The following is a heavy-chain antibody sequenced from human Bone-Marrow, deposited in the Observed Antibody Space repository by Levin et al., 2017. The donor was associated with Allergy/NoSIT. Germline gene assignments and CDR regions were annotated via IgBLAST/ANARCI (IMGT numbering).Heavy chain of an antibody. CDR2: IIPIFGTA. CDR3: ARGKITVTTNHYYYYYYMDV. CDR1: GGTFSSYA. D-gene: IGHD4-11*01. V-gene: IGHV1-69*06. J-gene: IGHJ6*03. Sequence: PGGSLRLSCKASGGTFSSYAISWVRQAPGQGLEWMGGIIPIFGTANYAQKFQGRVTITADKSTSTAYMELSSLRSEDTAVYYCARGKITVTTNHYYYYYYMDVWGKGTTVTVSS.